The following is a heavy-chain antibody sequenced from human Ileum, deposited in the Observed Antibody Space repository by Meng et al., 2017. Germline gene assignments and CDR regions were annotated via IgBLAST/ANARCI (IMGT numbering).Heavy chain of an antibody. Sequence: GESLKISCAASGFIFNNYAMIWVRQAPGKGLEWVSGISASGETTFYADSVKGRFTISRDNSKNTLFVQMNSLRGEDTAIYYCAKRAYSGTYYSAFDIWGQGTMVTVSS. CDR3: AKRAYSGTYYSAFDI. CDR2: ISASGETT. V-gene: IGHV3-23*01. D-gene: IGHD1-26*01. CDR1: GFIFNNYA. J-gene: IGHJ3*02.